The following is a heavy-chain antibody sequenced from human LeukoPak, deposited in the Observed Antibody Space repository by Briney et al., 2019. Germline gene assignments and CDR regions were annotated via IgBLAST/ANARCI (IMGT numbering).Heavy chain of an antibody. J-gene: IGHJ4*02. CDR3: ARVARGFDY. CDR2: INHSGST. Sequence: SETLSLTCAVYGGSFSGYYWSWIRQPPGKGLEWIGEINHSGSTNYNPSLKSRVTISVDTPKNQFSLKLSSVTAADTAVYYCARVARGFDYWGQGTLVTVSS. CDR1: GGSFSGYY. V-gene: IGHV4-34*01. D-gene: IGHD3-10*01.